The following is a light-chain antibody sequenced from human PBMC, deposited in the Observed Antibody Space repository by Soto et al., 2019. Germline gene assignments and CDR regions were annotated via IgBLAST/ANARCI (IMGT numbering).Light chain of an antibody. V-gene: IGLV1-44*01. J-gene: IGLJ2*01. Sequence: QSVLTQPSSVSGTPGQRVTLSCSGSRSNIGTNTVNWYQHLPGTAPQLLIYSDNQRPSGVPDRFSGSKSGTSASLAISGLQSEDEADYYCAAWDDSLNGLVVFGGGTQLTVL. CDR2: SDN. CDR1: RSNIGTNT. CDR3: AAWDDSLNGLVV.